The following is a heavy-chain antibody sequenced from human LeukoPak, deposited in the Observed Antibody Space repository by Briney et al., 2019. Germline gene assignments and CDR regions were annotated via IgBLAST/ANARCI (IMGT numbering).Heavy chain of an antibody. D-gene: IGHD6-19*01. CDR3: ARGVSGWYSDY. Sequence: GGSLRLSCAASGFTFSSYAMSWVRQAPGKGLEGVSTISGSGGSTYYADSVKGLFTISRDNSKNTLHLQMNSLRVEDTAVYYCARGVSGWYSDYWGQGTLVTVSS. CDR2: ISGSGGST. CDR1: GFTFSSYA. V-gene: IGHV3-23*01. J-gene: IGHJ4*02.